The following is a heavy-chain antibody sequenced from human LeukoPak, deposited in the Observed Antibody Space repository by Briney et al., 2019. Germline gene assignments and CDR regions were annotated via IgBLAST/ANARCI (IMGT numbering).Heavy chain of an antibody. CDR3: ARNPCEKTNCIPGAFDI. V-gene: IGHV3-66*01. J-gene: IGHJ3*02. CDR1: GFTISSNY. Sequence: GGSLRLSCVASGFTISSNYMTWVRQAPGKGLEWVSVIYSGGATYYADSVKGRFTISRDNSKNTLYLQMNSLRVKDTAVYYCARNPCEKTNCIPGAFDIWGQGTMVTVSS. D-gene: IGHD1-1*01. CDR2: IYSGGAT.